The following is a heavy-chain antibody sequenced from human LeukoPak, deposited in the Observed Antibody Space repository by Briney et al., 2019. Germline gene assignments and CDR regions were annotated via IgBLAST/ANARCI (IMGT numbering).Heavy chain of an antibody. CDR2: IYSGGST. V-gene: IGHV3-53*01. CDR3: ARGGDYGDYYFDY. J-gene: IGHJ4*02. D-gene: IGHD4-17*01. CDR1: GFTVSSNY. Sequence: PGGSLRLSCAASGFTVSSNYMSWVRQAPGKGLEWVSVIYSGGSTYYADPVKGRFTISRDNSKNTLYLQMNSLRAEDTAVYYCARGGDYGDYYFDYWGQGTLVTVSS.